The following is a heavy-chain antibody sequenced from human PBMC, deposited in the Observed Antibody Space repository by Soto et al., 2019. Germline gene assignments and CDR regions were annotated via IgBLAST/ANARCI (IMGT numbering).Heavy chain of an antibody. J-gene: IGHJ5*02. CDR3: AKDSGYNYGYFRWFDP. V-gene: IGHV4-59*01. Sequence: SETLSLTCTVSGGSISNYYWSWIRQPPGRGLEWIGHIFYSGSTSYNPALKSRVTISVDTSKSQFSLNLSSVTAADTAVYYCAKDSGYNYGYFRWFDPWGQGTLVTVSS. CDR1: GGSISNYY. D-gene: IGHD5-18*01. CDR2: IFYSGST.